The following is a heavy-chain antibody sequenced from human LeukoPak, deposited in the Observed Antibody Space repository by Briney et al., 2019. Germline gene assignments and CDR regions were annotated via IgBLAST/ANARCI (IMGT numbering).Heavy chain of an antibody. CDR1: GFTFSSYG. CDR2: IWYDGSNK. V-gene: IGHV3-33*01. Sequence: GGSLRLSCAASGFTFSSYGMHWVRQAPGKGLKWVAVIWYDGSNKYYADSVRGRFTISRDNSKNTLYLQMNSLRAEDTAVYYCARDLYYYDSSGYLRWGQGTLVTVSS. CDR3: ARDLYYYDSSGYLR. J-gene: IGHJ4*02. D-gene: IGHD3-22*01.